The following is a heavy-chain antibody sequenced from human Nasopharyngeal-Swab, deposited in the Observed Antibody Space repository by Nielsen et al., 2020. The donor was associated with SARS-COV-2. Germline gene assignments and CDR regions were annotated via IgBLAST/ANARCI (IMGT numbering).Heavy chain of an antibody. D-gene: IGHD6-13*01. V-gene: IGHV4-39*01. CDR2: IYYSGST. Sequence: RQAPGKGLEWIGYIYYSGSTYYNPSLKSRVTISVDTSKNQFSLKLSSVAAADTAVYYCARSEAEDYSSSWYDYWGRGTLVTVSS. CDR3: ARSEAEDYSSSWYDY. J-gene: IGHJ4*02.